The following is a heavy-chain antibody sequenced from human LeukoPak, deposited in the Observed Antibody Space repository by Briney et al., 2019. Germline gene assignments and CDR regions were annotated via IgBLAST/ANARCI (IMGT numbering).Heavy chain of an antibody. D-gene: IGHD1-1*01. CDR3: ARDRLLEDRDYHYYYYMDV. J-gene: IGHJ6*03. CDR1: GFTFSSYS. Sequence: PGGSLRLSCAVSGFTFSSYSMNWVRQAPGKGLEWVSSISSSSNYIYYADSVRGRFTISRDNAKNSLSPQMNSLRAEDTAVYYCARDRLLEDRDYHYYYYMDVWGIGTTVTVSS. V-gene: IGHV3-21*01. CDR2: ISSSSNYI.